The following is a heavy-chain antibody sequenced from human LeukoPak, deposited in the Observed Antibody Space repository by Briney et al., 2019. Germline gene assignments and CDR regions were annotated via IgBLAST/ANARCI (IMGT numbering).Heavy chain of an antibody. CDR3: AARYYYGSGIVDQDYYYGMDV. V-gene: IGHV1-58*02. CDR2: IVVGSGNT. Sequence: GTSVKVSCKASGFTFTSSAMQWVRQARGQRLEWIGWIVVGSGNTNYAQKFQERVTITRDMSTSTAYMELSSLGSEDTAVYYCAARYYYGSGIVDQDYYYGMDVWGQGTTVTVSS. J-gene: IGHJ6*02. CDR1: GFTFTSSA. D-gene: IGHD3-10*01.